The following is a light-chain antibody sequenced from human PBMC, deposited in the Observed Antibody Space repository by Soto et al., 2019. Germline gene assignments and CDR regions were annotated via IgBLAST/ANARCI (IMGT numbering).Light chain of an antibody. V-gene: IGKV3-15*01. Sequence: EIVMTQSPATLSVSPGERATLSCRASQSVSTNLAWYQQIPGQAPRLLISGASTRATGIPARFSGSGSGTEFTLTISSLQPDDFATYYCQHYNSYSGAFGQGTKVDIK. J-gene: IGKJ1*01. CDR1: QSVSTN. CDR3: QHYNSYSGA. CDR2: GAS.